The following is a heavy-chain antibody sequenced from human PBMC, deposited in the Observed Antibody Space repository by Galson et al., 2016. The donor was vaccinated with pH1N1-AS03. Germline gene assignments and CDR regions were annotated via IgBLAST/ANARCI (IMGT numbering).Heavy chain of an antibody. CDR3: ATYGYSVPFDA. CDR2: INPNSVDF. J-gene: IGHJ5*02. V-gene: IGHV1-2*06. Sequence: QSGAEVKKPGASVKVSCKASGYNFAAYYMHWVRQAPGQGLEWMGHINPNSVDFMYSEKFEGRVTMSVDPSISTAYLELSWLTTDDTAIYYCATYGYSVPFDAWGQGTLVTVSS. CDR1: GYNFAAYY. D-gene: IGHD4-11*01.